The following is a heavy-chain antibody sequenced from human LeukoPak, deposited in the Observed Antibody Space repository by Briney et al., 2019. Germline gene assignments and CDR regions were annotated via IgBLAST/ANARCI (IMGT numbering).Heavy chain of an antibody. Sequence: PGGSLRLSCAASGFTFSSYSMNWVRQAPGKGLEWVSSISSSSSYIYYADSVKGRFTISRDNAKNSLYLQMNSLRAEDTAVYYCARVEMQQKYAFDIWGQGTVVTVSS. CDR2: ISSSSSYI. V-gene: IGHV3-21*01. J-gene: IGHJ3*02. CDR1: GFTFSSYS. D-gene: IGHD5-24*01. CDR3: ARVEMQQKYAFDI.